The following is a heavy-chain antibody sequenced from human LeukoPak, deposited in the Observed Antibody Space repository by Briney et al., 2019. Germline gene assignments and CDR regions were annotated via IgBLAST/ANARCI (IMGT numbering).Heavy chain of an antibody. CDR2: IYTSGST. CDR3: ARFGPPRLRGVRGAFDI. D-gene: IGHD4-17*01. J-gene: IGHJ3*02. Sequence: SETLSLTCTVSGGSISSGSYYWSWIRQPAGKGLEWIGRIYTSGSTIYNPYLKSRVTISVDTSKNQFSLKLSSVTAADTAVYYCARFGPPRLRGVRGAFDICGQGTMVTVSS. V-gene: IGHV4-61*02. CDR1: GGSISSGSYY.